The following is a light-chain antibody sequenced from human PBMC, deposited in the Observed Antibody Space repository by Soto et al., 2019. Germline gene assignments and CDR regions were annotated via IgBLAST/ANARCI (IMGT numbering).Light chain of an antibody. CDR2: CPS. Sequence: DIQMTQSPPSLSASVGDTITITCRASQTISTYLDCYPVTLGKAPKLLIYCPSTLKDGVPSRFSGSGSGTDFSLTINSLQPEAFATYYCQQHYNLPPWTFGQGTKVEIK. CDR1: QTISTY. J-gene: IGKJ1*01. V-gene: IGKV1-39*01. CDR3: QQHYNLPPWT.